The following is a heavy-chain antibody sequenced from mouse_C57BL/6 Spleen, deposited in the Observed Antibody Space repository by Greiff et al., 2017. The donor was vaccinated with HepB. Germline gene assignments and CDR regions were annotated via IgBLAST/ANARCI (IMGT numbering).Heavy chain of an antibody. CDR2: ISGGGGNT. J-gene: IGHJ3*01. CDR3: ARHGQLRLQGFAY. V-gene: IGHV5-9*01. Sequence: EVMLVESGGGLVKPGGSLKLSCAASGFTFSSYTMSWVRQTPEKRLEWVATISGGGGNTYYPDSVKGRFTISSDNAKNTMYLQMSRLRSEDTALYYCARHGQLRLQGFAYWGQGTLVTVSA. CDR1: GFTFSSYT. D-gene: IGHD3-2*02.